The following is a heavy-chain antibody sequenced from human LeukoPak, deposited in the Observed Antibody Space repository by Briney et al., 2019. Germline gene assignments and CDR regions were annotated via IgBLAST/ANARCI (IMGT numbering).Heavy chain of an antibody. CDR3: ARVAVEGREFFQR. D-gene: IGHD6-19*01. CDR2: IYTAGNT. Sequence: GGSLRLSCTASAFPVSSNCMSWVRQARGKGLEWVSLIYTAGNTYYADSVKGRFTISRDISKNTLYLQMSSLRTDDTAMYYCARVAVEGREFFQRWGQGTLVTVSS. V-gene: IGHV3-66*02. CDR1: AFPVSSNC. J-gene: IGHJ1*01.